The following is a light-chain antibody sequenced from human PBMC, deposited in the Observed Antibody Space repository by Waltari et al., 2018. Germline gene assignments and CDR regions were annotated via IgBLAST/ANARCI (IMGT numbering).Light chain of an antibody. CDR1: QGVRSSE. CDR3: LQYGSSPWT. J-gene: IGKJ1*01. Sequence: EIVLTQSPGTLSLSPGERATLSCRASQGVRSSELPWYQQKPGQAPRLLAFGASNRATGIPDRFSGSGSGTDFTLTISRLEPEDFAVYYCLQYGSSPWTFGQGTKVEIK. CDR2: GAS. V-gene: IGKV3-20*01.